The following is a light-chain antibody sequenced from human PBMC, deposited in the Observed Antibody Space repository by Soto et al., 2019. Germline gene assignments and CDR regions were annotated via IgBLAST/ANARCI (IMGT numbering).Light chain of an antibody. J-gene: IGKJ1*01. CDR2: AAS. V-gene: IGKV1-27*01. Sequence: DIQMTKSPSSLSASAGDRVTITCRASQSMSDYLASYQQKPGTVPKLLISAASTFQTGAPSRFHGRGSGTDFALTISSVQPEDVAAFYCQKYTSAPWTFGQGTEVDI. CDR3: QKYTSAPWT. CDR1: QSMSDY.